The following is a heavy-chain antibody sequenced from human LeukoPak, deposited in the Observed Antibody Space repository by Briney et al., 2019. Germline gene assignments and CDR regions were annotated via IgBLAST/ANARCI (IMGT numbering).Heavy chain of an antibody. CDR1: GFTFSRNG. V-gene: IGHV3-30-3*01. Sequence: GRSLRLSCAASGFTFSRNGMHWVRQAPGKGLEWVAVISSDGNEKYYADSVKGRFTISRDNSKATLYLQMNSLRAEDTAVYYCARDNSVRDKAWWFNPWGQGTLVTVSS. J-gene: IGHJ5*02. CDR2: ISSDGNEK. D-gene: IGHD3-10*01. CDR3: ARDNSVRDKAWWFNP.